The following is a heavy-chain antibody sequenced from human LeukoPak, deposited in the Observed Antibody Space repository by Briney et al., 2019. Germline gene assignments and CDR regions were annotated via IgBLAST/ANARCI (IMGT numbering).Heavy chain of an antibody. Sequence: ASVKVSCKVSGYTLTELSMHWVRQAPGQGLEWMGIINPSGGSTGYAQKFQGRVTMTRDTSTSTVYMELSSLRSEDTAVYYCARDPYCRSTSCPAYFDYWGQGTLVTVSS. D-gene: IGHD2-2*01. CDR2: INPSGGST. J-gene: IGHJ4*02. V-gene: IGHV1-46*01. CDR3: ARDPYCRSTSCPAYFDY. CDR1: GYTLTELS.